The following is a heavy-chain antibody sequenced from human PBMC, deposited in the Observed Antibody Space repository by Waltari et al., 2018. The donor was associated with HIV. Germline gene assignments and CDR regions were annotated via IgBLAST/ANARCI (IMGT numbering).Heavy chain of an antibody. D-gene: IGHD5-18*01. CDR1: GYSFTRYP. Sequence: QVQFEQSGAEVKKPGASVKVSCKTSGYSFTRYPMHWVRQAPGQRLEWMGWINESNGNTKYSQKFQDRVTISRDTSASTAYLELRRLRPEDTAVYYCVRDMSDTPVGPEMDVWGQGTTVTVSS. J-gene: IGHJ6*02. V-gene: IGHV1-3*01. CDR3: VRDMSDTPVGPEMDV. CDR2: INESNGNT.